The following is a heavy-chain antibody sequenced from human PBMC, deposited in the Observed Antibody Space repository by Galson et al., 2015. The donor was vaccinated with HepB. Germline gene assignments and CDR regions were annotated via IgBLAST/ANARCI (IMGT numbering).Heavy chain of an antibody. Sequence: SLRLYCAASGLTFSSYSMNWARQAPGKGLEWVSSISSSSSYIYYADSVKGRFTISRDNAKNSLYLQMNSLRAEDTAVYYCARERNGRYSSGWYGGGLDYWGQGTLVTVSS. CDR1: GLTFSSYS. CDR3: ARERNGRYSSGWYGGGLDY. D-gene: IGHD6-19*01. J-gene: IGHJ4*02. CDR2: ISSSSSYI. V-gene: IGHV3-21*01.